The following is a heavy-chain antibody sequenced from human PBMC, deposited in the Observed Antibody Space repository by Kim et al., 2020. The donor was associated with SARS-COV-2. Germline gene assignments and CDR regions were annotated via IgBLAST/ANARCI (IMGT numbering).Heavy chain of an antibody. CDR3: ARDSGPYSSGWGYYYYYGMDV. Sequence: ASVKVSCKASGYTFTSYGISWVRQAPGQGLEWMGWISAYNGNTNYAQKLQGRVTMTTDTSTSTAYMELRSLRSDDTAVYYCARDSGPYSSGWGYYYYYGMDVWGQGTTVTVSS. J-gene: IGHJ6*02. CDR1: GYTFTSYG. D-gene: IGHD6-19*01. V-gene: IGHV1-18*01. CDR2: ISAYNGNT.